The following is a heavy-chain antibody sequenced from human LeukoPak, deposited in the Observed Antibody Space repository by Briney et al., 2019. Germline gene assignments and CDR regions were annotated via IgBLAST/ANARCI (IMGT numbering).Heavy chain of an antibody. CDR3: ARGNPTQLLRYFDWLLDY. CDR1: GYTFTCYY. Sequence: ASXKVSCKASGYTFTCYYMHWVRQAPGQGLEWMGRINPNSGGTNYAQKFQGRVTMTRDTSISTAYMELSRMRDDDTAVYYCARGNPTQLLRYFDWLLDYWGQGTLVTVSS. J-gene: IGHJ4*02. CDR2: INPNSGGT. V-gene: IGHV1-2*06. D-gene: IGHD3-9*01.